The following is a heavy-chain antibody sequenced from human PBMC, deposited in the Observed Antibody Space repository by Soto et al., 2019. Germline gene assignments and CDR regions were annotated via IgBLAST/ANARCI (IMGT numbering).Heavy chain of an antibody. D-gene: IGHD4-17*01. J-gene: IGHJ6*02. CDR3: ARLSPSGGAVTTFYYYYGMDV. CDR2: IYPGDSDT. Sequence: GESLKISCKGSGYSFTSYWIGWVRQMPGKGLEWMGIIYPGDSDTRYSPSFQGQVTISADKSISTAYLQWSSLKASDTAMYYCARLSPSGGAVTTFYYYYGMDVWGQGTTVTVSS. V-gene: IGHV5-51*01. CDR1: GYSFTSYW.